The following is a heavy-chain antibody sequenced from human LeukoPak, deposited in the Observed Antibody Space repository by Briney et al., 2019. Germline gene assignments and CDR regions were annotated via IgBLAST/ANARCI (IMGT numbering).Heavy chain of an antibody. CDR3: ARLPGYCSNDVCYGTWFDP. CDR2: INYSGSA. D-gene: IGHD2-8*01. Sequence: SETLSLTCSVSGGSISSHYWSWIRQPPGKELEWIAYINYSGSANYNPSLKSRVTISVDTSKNQFSLKLRSVTAADTAVYYCARLPGYCSNDVCYGTWFDPWGQGSLVTVSS. CDR1: GGSISSHY. J-gene: IGHJ5*02. V-gene: IGHV4-59*08.